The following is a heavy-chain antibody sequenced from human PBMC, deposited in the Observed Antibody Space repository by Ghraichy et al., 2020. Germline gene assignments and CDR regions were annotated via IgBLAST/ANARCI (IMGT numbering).Heavy chain of an antibody. CDR2: ISSSSSYI. CDR3: ARASFGYNWNDEDYFDY. J-gene: IGHJ4*02. CDR1: GFTFSSYS. Sequence: GGSLRLSCAASGFTFSSYSMNWVRQAPGKGLEWVSSISSSSSYIYYADSVKGRFTISRDNAKNSLYLQMNSLRAEDTAVYYCARASFGYNWNDEDYFDYWGQGTLVTVSS. V-gene: IGHV3-21*01. D-gene: IGHD1-20*01.